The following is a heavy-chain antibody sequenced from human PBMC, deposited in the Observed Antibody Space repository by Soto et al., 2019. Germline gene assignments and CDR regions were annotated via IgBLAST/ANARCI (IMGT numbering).Heavy chain of an antibody. CDR3: ARARMFSGAHHDY. CDR1: GYTFINFG. V-gene: IGHV1-18*04. D-gene: IGHD1-26*01. CDR2: ITPYNGNA. Sequence: ASVKVSCKASGYTFINFGINWVRQAPGQGLEWMGWITPYNGNANYPQKHQDRLTITTDTSTNTAYLELRSLRSDDTAVYFCARARMFSGAHHDYWGQGTRVTVSS. J-gene: IGHJ4*02.